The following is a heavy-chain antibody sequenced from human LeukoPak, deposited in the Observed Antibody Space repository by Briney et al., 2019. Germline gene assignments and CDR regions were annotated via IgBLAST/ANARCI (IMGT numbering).Heavy chain of an antibody. CDR1: GFTFTNYA. Sequence: SGGSLRLSCAASGFTFTNYALHWVRQAPGKGLEWVSVIYSGGSTYYADSVKGRFTISRDNSKNTLYLQMSNLRAEDTALYYCAKNQGQWLVPVDYWGQGTLVTVSS. CDR3: AKNQGQWLVPVDY. J-gene: IGHJ4*02. CDR2: IYSGGST. V-gene: IGHV3-23*03. D-gene: IGHD6-19*01.